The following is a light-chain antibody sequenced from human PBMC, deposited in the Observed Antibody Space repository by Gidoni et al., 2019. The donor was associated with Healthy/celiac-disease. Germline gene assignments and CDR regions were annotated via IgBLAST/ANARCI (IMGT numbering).Light chain of an antibody. CDR1: QSVSSSY. CDR3: QQYGSSWT. J-gene: IGKJ1*01. CDR2: GAS. V-gene: IGKV3-20*01. Sequence: EIVLTQSPGTLSLSPGERATLPCRASQSVSSSYLAWYQQKPGQAPRLLIYGASSRATGIPDRFSGSGSGTDFTLTISRLEPEDFAVYYGQQYGSSWTFGQGTKVEIK.